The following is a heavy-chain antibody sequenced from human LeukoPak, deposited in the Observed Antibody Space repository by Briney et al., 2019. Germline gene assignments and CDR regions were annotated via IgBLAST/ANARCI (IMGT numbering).Heavy chain of an antibody. V-gene: IGHV3-23*01. CDR2: ISGSGGST. Sequence: GGSLRLSCAASGFTFSSYAMSWVRQAPGKGLEWVSAISGSGGSTYYADSVKGRFTISRDNSKNTLYLQMNSLRAEDTAVYYCANLAGYCGSTSCFYWFDPWGQGTLVTVSS. J-gene: IGHJ5*02. D-gene: IGHD2-2*01. CDR3: ANLAGYCGSTSCFYWFDP. CDR1: GFTFSSYA.